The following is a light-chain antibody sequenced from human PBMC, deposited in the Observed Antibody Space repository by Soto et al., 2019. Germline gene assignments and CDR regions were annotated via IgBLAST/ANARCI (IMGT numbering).Light chain of an antibody. V-gene: IGKV3-11*01. CDR2: DAS. Sequence: EIVLTHSPDTLSLSPGERATLSCRASQSVSGYLGWYQQKPGQAPRLLIYDASNRAYGVPARFRGSGSGTNFTLTIASLESDDFAVYYCQQRINWRYFTFGGGT. CDR3: QQRINWRYFT. J-gene: IGKJ4*01. CDR1: QSVSGY.